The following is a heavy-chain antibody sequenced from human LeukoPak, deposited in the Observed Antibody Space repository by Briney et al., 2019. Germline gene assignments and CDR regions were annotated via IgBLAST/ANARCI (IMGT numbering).Heavy chain of an antibody. Sequence: TGGSLRLSCAASGFTFSSYAMHWVRQAPGKGLEWVAVISYDGSNKYYADSVKGRFTISRDNSKNTLYLQMNSLRAEDTAVYYSSSGYPFDYWGQGTLVTVSS. D-gene: IGHD3-22*01. J-gene: IGHJ4*02. CDR1: GFTFSSYA. CDR3: SSGYPFDY. CDR2: ISYDGSNK. V-gene: IGHV3-30*04.